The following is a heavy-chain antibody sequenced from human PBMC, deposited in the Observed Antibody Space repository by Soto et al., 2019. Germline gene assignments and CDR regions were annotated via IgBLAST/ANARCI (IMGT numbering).Heavy chain of an antibody. CDR3: AKDRAGVVTY. Sequence: QVQLVESGGGVVQPGRSLRLSCAASGFTFGSYGMHWVRQAPGKGLEWVAVISYDGSNKYYADSVKGRFTISRDNSKNTLYLQMNSLRAEDTAVYYCAKDRAGVVTYWGQGTLVTVSS. J-gene: IGHJ4*02. D-gene: IGHD3-3*01. CDR1: GFTFGSYG. CDR2: ISYDGSNK. V-gene: IGHV3-30*18.